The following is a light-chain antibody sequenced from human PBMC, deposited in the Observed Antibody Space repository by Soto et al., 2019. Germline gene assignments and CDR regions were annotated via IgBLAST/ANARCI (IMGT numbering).Light chain of an antibody. CDR3: CSYAGSYTHYV. J-gene: IGLJ1*01. CDR2: DVS. Sequence: QSALTQPRSVSGSPGQSITISCTGTSSDVGGYNYVSWYRQHPGKAPKLMIYDVSKRPSGVPDRFSGSKSDNTASLTISGLQAEDEADYYCCSYAGSYTHYVFGTGTQLTVL. V-gene: IGLV2-11*01. CDR1: SSDVGGYNY.